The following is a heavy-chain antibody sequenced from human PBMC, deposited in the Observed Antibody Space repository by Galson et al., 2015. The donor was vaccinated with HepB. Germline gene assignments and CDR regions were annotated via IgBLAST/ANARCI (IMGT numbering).Heavy chain of an antibody. D-gene: IGHD3-3*02. Sequence: SLRLSCAAPGFTFSSYAMHWVRQAPGKGLEWVAVISYDGSIKYYADSVKGRFTISRDSSRNTLYLQMNSLRTEDTAVYYCARDSITHSYYYYYYMDVWGKGTPVTVSS. CDR2: ISYDGSIK. CDR1: GFTFSSYA. V-gene: IGHV3-30-3*01. J-gene: IGHJ6*03. CDR3: ARDSITHSYYYYYYMDV.